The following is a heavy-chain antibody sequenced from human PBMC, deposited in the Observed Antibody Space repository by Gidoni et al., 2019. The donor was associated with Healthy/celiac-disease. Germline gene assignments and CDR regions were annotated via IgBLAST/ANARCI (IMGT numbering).Heavy chain of an antibody. Sequence: EVQLVESGGGVVQPGRSLRLSCAASGFTFDDYAMHRVRQAPGKGMEWVSGISCNSGSIGYADSVKGRFTISRDNAKNSLYLQMNSLRAEDTALYYCAKGIQRHLVKLAYYYYGIDVWGQGTTVTVSS. CDR1: GFTFDDYA. CDR3: AKGIQRHLVKLAYYYYGIDV. V-gene: IGHV3-9*01. J-gene: IGHJ6*02. CDR2: ISCNSGSI. D-gene: IGHD6-13*01.